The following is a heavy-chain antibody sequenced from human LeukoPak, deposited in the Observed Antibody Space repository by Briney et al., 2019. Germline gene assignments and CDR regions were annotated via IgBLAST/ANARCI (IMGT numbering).Heavy chain of an antibody. D-gene: IGHD1-26*01. V-gene: IGHV1-18*01. J-gene: IGHJ4*02. CDR3: ARERSSYYDRGYFDY. CDR1: GYTFTSYG. Sequence: ASVKVSCKASGYTFTSYGISWVRQAPGQGLEWMGWISAYNGNTNYAQKLQGRVTITTDTSTSTAYMELRSLRSDDTAVYYCARERSSYYDRGYFDYWGQGTLVTVSS. CDR2: ISAYNGNT.